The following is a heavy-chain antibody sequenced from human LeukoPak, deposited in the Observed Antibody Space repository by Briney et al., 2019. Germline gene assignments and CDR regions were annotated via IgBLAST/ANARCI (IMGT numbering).Heavy chain of an antibody. CDR2: IYFSGST. V-gene: IGHV4-39*01. CDR3: ARDQQYQRPAGRFDP. CDR1: GGSISRSDYY. D-gene: IGHD2-2*01. Sequence: PSETLSLTCTVSGGSISRSDYYWGWIRQPPRKGLEWIGSIYFSGSTYYNPSLKSRVTISIDTSKNQFSLNLSSVTAADTAVYYCARDQQYQRPAGRFDPWGQGTLVTVSS. J-gene: IGHJ5*02.